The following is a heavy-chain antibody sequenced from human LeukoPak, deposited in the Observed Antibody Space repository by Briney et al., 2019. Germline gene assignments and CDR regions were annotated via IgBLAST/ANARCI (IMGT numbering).Heavy chain of an antibody. V-gene: IGHV3-21*01. CDR1: GFTFSSYS. CDR3: ARAHSSSTSCPFQH. Sequence: GGSLRLSCAASGFTFSSYSMNWVRQAPGKGLEWVSSISSSSSYIYYADSVKGRFTISRDNAKNSLYLQMNSLRAEDTAVYYCARAHSSSTSCPFQHWGQGTLVTVSS. D-gene: IGHD2-2*01. CDR2: ISSSSSYI. J-gene: IGHJ1*01.